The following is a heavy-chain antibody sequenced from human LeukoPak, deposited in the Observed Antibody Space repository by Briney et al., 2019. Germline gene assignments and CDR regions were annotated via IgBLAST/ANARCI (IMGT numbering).Heavy chain of an antibody. CDR2: INHSGST. Sequence: SETLSLTCAVYGGSFSGYYWSWIRQPPGKGLEWIGEINHSGSTNYNPSLKSRVTISVDTSKNQFSLKLSSVTAADTAVYYCARHDAFPTTTVVTGGFDYWGQGTLVTVSS. D-gene: IGHD4-23*01. CDR1: GGSFSGYY. J-gene: IGHJ4*02. CDR3: ARHDAFPTTTVVTGGFDY. V-gene: IGHV4-34*01.